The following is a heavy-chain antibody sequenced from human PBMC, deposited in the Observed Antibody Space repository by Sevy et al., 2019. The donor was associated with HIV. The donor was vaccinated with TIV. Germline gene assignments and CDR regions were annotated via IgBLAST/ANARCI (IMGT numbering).Heavy chain of an antibody. CDR2: LSRGGATT. J-gene: IGHJ3*01. CDR3: AKDGAYRPDGFDV. Sequence: GGSLRLSCAASGFTFNNYAMAWVRQAPGKGLEWVSELSRGGATTYYTDSVRGRFTISRDNSKNTLYLQMDSLRPDDTAIYYCAKDGAYRPDGFDVWGRGTNVTVSS. CDR1: GFTFNNYA. V-gene: IGHV3-23*01. D-gene: IGHD4-4*01.